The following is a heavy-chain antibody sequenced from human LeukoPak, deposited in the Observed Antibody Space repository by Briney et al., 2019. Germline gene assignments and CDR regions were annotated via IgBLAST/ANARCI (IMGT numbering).Heavy chain of an antibody. Sequence: PGGSLRLSCAASGFTFSTYWMHWVHQAPGKGLEWVAVISYDGSNKYYADSVKGRFTISRDNSKNTLYLQMNSLRAEDTAVYYCAKDGGDIVVVVAATPGNWFDPWGQGTLVTVSS. J-gene: IGHJ5*02. CDR1: GFTFSTYW. CDR2: ISYDGSNK. CDR3: AKDGGDIVVVVAATPGNWFDP. V-gene: IGHV3-30*18. D-gene: IGHD2-15*01.